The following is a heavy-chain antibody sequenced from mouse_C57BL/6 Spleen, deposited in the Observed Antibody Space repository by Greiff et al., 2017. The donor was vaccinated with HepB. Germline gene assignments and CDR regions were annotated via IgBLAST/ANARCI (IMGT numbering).Heavy chain of an antibody. D-gene: IGHD2-1*01. V-gene: IGHV3-6*01. CDR3: ARDSYGNFYWYFDV. J-gene: IGHJ1*03. CDR1: GYSITSGYY. Sequence: ESGPGLVKPSQSLSLTCSVTGYSITSGYYWNWIRQFPGNKLEWMGYISYDGSNNYNPSLKNRISITRDTSKNQFFLKLNSVTTEDTATYYCARDSYGNFYWYFDVWGTGTTVTVSS. CDR2: ISYDGSN.